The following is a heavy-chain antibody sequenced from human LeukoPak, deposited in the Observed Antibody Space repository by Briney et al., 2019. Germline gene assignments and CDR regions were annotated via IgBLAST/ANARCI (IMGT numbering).Heavy chain of an antibody. CDR3: ASCWTGTTNYYYYHMDV. Sequence: SSVKVSCKASGGPLSSYALRWARQAPGQGLEWMGGILPIFGTANYAQKFEGRVTVTADDSTHTAYMKLSSLRSEDTAVYYCASCWTGTTNYYYYHMDVWGKRTTVTVSS. V-gene: IGHV1-69*01. J-gene: IGHJ6*03. D-gene: IGHD1-1*01. CDR2: ILPIFGTA. CDR1: GGPLSSYA.